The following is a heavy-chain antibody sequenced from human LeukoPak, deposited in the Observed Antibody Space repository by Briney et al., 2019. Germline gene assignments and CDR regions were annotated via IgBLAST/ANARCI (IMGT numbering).Heavy chain of an antibody. J-gene: IGHJ4*02. CDR1: GFTFSSYA. Sequence: PGGSLRLSCAASGFTFSSYAMSWVRQAPGKGLEWVSAISGSGGSTYYADSVKGRFTISRDNSKNTLYLQLNSLSAADTAVYYCAKKIIGYCSSGRCHFDYWGQGTLVTVSS. V-gene: IGHV3-23*01. D-gene: IGHD2-15*01. CDR2: ISGSGGST. CDR3: AKKIIGYCSSGRCHFDY.